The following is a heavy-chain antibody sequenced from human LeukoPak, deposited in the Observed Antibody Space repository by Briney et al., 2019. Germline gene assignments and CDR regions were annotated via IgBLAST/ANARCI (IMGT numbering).Heavy chain of an antibody. Sequence: SETLSLTCTVSGGSISPFYWNWIRQPPGKGLEWIGYIYYTGGTSYSPSLNSRATISVDTSKNQFSLKLSSLTAADTAVYYCARAAYCGGDCYLFDYWGQGTLVTVFS. V-gene: IGHV4-59*08. J-gene: IGHJ4*02. CDR3: ARAAYCGGDCYLFDY. CDR1: GGSISPFY. CDR2: IYYTGGT. D-gene: IGHD2-21*02.